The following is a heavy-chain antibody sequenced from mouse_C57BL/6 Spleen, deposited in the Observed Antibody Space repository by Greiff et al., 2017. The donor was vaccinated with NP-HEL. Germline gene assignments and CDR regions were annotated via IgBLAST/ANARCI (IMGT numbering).Heavy chain of an antibody. J-gene: IGHJ4*01. CDR3: ARSGYYYGTGMDY. V-gene: IGHV5-17*01. CDR1: GFTFSDYG. CDR2: ISSGSSTI. Sequence: EVQLVESGGGLVKPGGSLKLSCAASGFTFSDYGMHWVRQAPEKGLEWVAYISSGSSTIYYADTVKGRFTISRDNAKNTLFLQMTSLRSEDTAMYYCARSGYYYGTGMDYWGQGTSVTVSS. D-gene: IGHD1-1*01.